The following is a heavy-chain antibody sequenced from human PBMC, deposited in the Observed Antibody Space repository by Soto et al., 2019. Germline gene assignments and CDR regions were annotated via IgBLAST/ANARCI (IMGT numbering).Heavy chain of an antibody. Sequence: SETLSLTCTVSGGSISSYYWSWIRQPPGKGLEWIGYIYYSGSTNYNPSLKSRVTISVDTSKNQFSLKLSSVTAADTAVYYCARDRTWTFYGMDVWGQGTTVTVSS. D-gene: IGHD5-12*01. CDR3: ARDRTWTFYGMDV. J-gene: IGHJ6*02. CDR2: IYYSGST. CDR1: GGSISSYY. V-gene: IGHV4-59*01.